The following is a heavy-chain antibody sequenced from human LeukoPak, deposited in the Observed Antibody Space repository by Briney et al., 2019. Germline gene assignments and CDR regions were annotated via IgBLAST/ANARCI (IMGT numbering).Heavy chain of an antibody. D-gene: IGHD3-22*01. CDR1: DYSISSGYY. CDR2: IYHSGST. Sequence: SETLSLTCTVSDYSISSGYYWGWIRQPPGKGLEWIGSIYHSGSTYYNPSLKSRVTISVDTSKNQLSLKLTSVTAADMAVYYCARDRSSGYYSDAFDIWGQGTMVTVSS. J-gene: IGHJ3*02. V-gene: IGHV4-38-2*02. CDR3: ARDRSSGYYSDAFDI.